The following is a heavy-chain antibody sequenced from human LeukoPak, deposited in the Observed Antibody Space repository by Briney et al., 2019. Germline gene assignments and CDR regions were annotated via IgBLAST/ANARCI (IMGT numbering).Heavy chain of an antibody. V-gene: IGHV1-46*01. J-gene: IGHJ4*02. Sequence: EASVKVSCKASGYTFTSYYMHWVRQAPGQGLEWMGIINPSGGSTSYAQKFQGRVTMTRDMSTSTVYMELSSLRSEDTAVYYCARAEYVWGSYRYVPSDYWGQGTLVTVSS. CDR1: GYTFTSYY. D-gene: IGHD3-16*02. CDR2: INPSGGST. CDR3: ARAEYVWGSYRYVPSDY.